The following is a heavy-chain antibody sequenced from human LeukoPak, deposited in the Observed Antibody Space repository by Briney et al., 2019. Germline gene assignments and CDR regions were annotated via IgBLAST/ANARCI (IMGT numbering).Heavy chain of an antibody. Sequence: GGSLRLSCAASGFTFSSYSMSWVRQAPGKGLEWVANIKQDGSEKYYVDSVKGRFTISRDNAKNSLYLQMNSLRAEDTAVYYCARDRPPGYSYGYDYWGQGTLVTISS. J-gene: IGHJ4*02. CDR1: GFTFSSYS. V-gene: IGHV3-7*01. CDR2: IKQDGSEK. D-gene: IGHD5-18*01. CDR3: ARDRPPGYSYGYDY.